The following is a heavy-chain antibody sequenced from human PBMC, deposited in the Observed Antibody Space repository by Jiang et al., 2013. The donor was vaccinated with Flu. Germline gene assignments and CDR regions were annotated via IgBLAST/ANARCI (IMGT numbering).Heavy chain of an antibody. D-gene: IGHD2-15*01. CDR1: GYSISSGYY. CDR3: ARDEGVVVGPGYFDY. Sequence: GLVKPSETLSLTCAVSGYSISSGYYWGWIRQPPGKGLEWIGSIYHSGSTYYNPSLKSRVTISVDTSKNQFSLKLSSVTAADTAVYYCARDEGVVVGPGYFDYWGQGTLVTVSS. CDR2: IYHSGST. J-gene: IGHJ4*02. V-gene: IGHV4-38-2*02.